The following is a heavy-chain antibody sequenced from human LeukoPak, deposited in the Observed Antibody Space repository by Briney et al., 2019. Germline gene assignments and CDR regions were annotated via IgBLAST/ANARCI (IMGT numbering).Heavy chain of an antibody. CDR1: DGSISYHY. D-gene: IGHD3-10*01. J-gene: IGHJ6*02. CDR3: AKDIYGSGSYYGNGLDV. CDR2: INYSGST. Sequence: SETLSLTCTVSDGSISYHYWSWIRQPPGKGLEWIGDINYSGSTKYNPSLKSRVVMSVDTSKNQFSLKLSSVTAADTAVYYCAKDIYGSGSYYGNGLDVWGRGTTVTVSS. V-gene: IGHV4-59*11.